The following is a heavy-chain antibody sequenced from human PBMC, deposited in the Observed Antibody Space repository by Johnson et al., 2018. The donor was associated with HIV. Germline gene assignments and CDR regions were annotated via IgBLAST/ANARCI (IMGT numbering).Heavy chain of an antibody. CDR3: VRDTGYCSGGRCDDAFDV. Sequence: VQLVESGGGLVQPGRSLRLSCTASGFTVSSNYMSWVRQAPGKGLEWVSVIYSGGSTYYADSVKGRFTISRDNSKNTLYLQMNSLRAEDTAVYYCVRDTGYCSGGRCDDAFDVWGQGTVVTVSS. CDR2: IYSGGST. CDR1: GFTVSSNY. J-gene: IGHJ3*01. D-gene: IGHD2-15*01. V-gene: IGHV3-66*01.